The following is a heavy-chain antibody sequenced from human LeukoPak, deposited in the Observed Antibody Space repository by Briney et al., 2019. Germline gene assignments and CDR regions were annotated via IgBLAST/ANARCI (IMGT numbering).Heavy chain of an antibody. D-gene: IGHD3-9*01. CDR2: IYTSGIT. V-gene: IGHV4-61*02. CDR1: GGSITSGSYY. CDR3: ARGLKNYDILTAYYTYEYFQH. J-gene: IGHJ1*01. Sequence: SETLSLTCTVSGGSITSGSYYWSWIRQPAGKGLEWIGRIYTSGITNYNPSLKSRVTISVDTSKNQFSLMLRSVTAADTAVYYCARGLKNYDILTAYYTYEYFQHWGQGTLVTVSS.